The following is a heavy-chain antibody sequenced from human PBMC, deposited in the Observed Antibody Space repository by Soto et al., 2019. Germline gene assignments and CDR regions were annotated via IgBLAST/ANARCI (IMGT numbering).Heavy chain of an antibody. CDR3: ARDYGALPCDRIQH. D-gene: IGHD3-10*01. V-gene: IGHV3-30*03. CDR2: VSYDGKNI. Sequence: QLVESGGGVVQPGGSLTLSCAASGFSLDSYAMHWVRQAPGKGHEWLAVVSYDGKNIYYGDSVKGRFTISKDDSKNTLYLRMSSLTAEDTATYSCARDYGALPCDRIQHWVRGTLVTVSS. J-gene: IGHJ1*01. CDR1: GFSLDSYA.